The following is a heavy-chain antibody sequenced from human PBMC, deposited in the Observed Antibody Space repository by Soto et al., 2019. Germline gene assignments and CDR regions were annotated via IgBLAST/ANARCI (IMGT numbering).Heavy chain of an antibody. CDR1: GFTVSSNY. V-gene: IGHV3-66*02. CDR3: ARGKYQLLEDDAFDI. Sequence: GGSLRLSCAASGFTVSSNYMSWVRQAPGKGLEWVSVIYSGGSTYYADSVKGRFTISRDNSKETLYLQMNSLRAEDADVYYCARGKYQLLEDDAFDIWGQGTMVTVSS. D-gene: IGHD2-2*01. J-gene: IGHJ3*02. CDR2: IYSGGST.